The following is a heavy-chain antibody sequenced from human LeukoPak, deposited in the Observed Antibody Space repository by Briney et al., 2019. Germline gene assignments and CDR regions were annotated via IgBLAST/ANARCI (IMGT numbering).Heavy chain of an antibody. CDR1: GGSISSGGYY. CDR2: IYYSGST. CDR3: ARGAGRTGGFDY. V-gene: IGHV4-31*03. J-gene: IGHJ4*02. D-gene: IGHD3/OR15-3a*01. Sequence: PSETLSLTCTVSGGSISSGGYYWGWIRQHPGKGLEWIGYIYYSGSTYYNPSLKSRLTISVDTSKNQFSLKLSSVTAADTAVYYCARGAGRTGGFDYWGQGTLVTVSS.